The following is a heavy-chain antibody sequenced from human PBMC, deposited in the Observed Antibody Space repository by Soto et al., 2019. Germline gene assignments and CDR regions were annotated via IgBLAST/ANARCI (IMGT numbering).Heavy chain of an antibody. J-gene: IGHJ4*02. CDR3: ARGRRITMVRGVILGYFDY. Sequence: SETLSLTCAVYGGSFSGYYWSWIRQPPGKGLEWIGEINHSGSTNYNPSLKSRVTISVDTSKNQFSLKLSSVTAADTAVYYCARGRRITMVRGVILGYFDYWGQGTLVTVSS. CDR1: GGSFSGYY. V-gene: IGHV4-34*01. D-gene: IGHD3-10*01. CDR2: INHSGST.